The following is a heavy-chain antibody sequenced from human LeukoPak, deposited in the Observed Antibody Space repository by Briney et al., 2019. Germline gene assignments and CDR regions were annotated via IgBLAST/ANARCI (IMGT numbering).Heavy chain of an antibody. CDR1: GFTFSSYS. CDR2: ISSSSSYI. V-gene: IGHV3-21*01. Sequence: GGSLRLSCAASGFTFSSYSMNWVRQAPGKGLEWVSSISSSSSYIYYADSVKGRFTISRDNAKNSLYLQMNSLRAEDTAVYYCARAEGSWYVISDYWGQGTLVTVSS. D-gene: IGHD6-13*01. J-gene: IGHJ4*02. CDR3: ARAEGSWYVISDY.